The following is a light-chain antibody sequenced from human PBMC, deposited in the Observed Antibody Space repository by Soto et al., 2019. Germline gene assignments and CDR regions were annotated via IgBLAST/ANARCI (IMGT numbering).Light chain of an antibody. CDR2: YAS. CDR1: QSINNN. CDR3: QQYASFSPA. J-gene: IGKJ1*01. V-gene: IGKV1-5*01. Sequence: DVQMTQSPSTLSASVGDRVTITCRASQSINNNLAWYQLRPGKAPRLLIYYASTLDRGVPSRFSVRDSQTEFTRTISSLQPDDVATYYCQQYASFSPAFGQGTKVGI.